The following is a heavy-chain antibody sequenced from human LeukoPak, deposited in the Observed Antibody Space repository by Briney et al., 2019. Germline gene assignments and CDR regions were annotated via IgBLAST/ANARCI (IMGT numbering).Heavy chain of an antibody. Sequence: GASVKVSCKASGYTFTGYYMHWVRQAPGQGLEWMGWINPNSGGTNYAQKFQGRVTMTRDTSISTAYMELSRLRSDDTAVYYCARGPEYYYGSGSYTYWGQGTLVTVSS. CDR3: ARGPEYYYGSGSYTY. CDR1: GYTFTGYY. D-gene: IGHD3-10*01. V-gene: IGHV1-2*02. CDR2: INPNSGGT. J-gene: IGHJ4*02.